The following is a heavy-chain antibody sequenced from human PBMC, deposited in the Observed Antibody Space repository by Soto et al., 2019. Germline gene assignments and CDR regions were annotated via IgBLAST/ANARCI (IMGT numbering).Heavy chain of an antibody. CDR1: GGTFSSDA. J-gene: IGHJ6*02. V-gene: IGHV1-69*13. D-gene: IGHD2-15*01. Sequence: SVKVSCKASGGTFSSDAFSWVRQAPGQGLEWMGGIIPTSGTANYAQKFQGRATITADESTSTAYMELSSLTSEDMAVYFCARGQGYCSGGICYYYYYGMDVWGQGTTVTVSS. CDR3: ARGQGYCSGGICYYYYYGMDV. CDR2: IIPTSGTA.